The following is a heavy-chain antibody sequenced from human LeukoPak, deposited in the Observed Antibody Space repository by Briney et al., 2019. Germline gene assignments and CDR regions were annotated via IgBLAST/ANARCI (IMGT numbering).Heavy chain of an antibody. J-gene: IGHJ4*02. V-gene: IGHV3-72*01. D-gene: IGHD5-12*01. CDR2: SRSKASSYTT. CDR3: ARDYGYGVTVMISDDY. CDR1: GFKFSDHY. Sequence: PGGSQRLSCAASGFKFSDHYIDWVRQAPGKGLEWVGRSRSKASSYTTEYAASVEGRFTISRDVSESSLYLQMNSLRTEDTAVYYCARDYGYGVTVMISDDYWGQGTLVTVSS.